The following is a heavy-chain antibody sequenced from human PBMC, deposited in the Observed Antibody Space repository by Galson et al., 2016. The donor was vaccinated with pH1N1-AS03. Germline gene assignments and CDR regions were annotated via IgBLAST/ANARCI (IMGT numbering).Heavy chain of an antibody. D-gene: IGHD3/OR15-3a*01. Sequence: SLRLSCAASGFTLTNHPLHWVRQAPGKGLEWVAVLTYDDTYKYYAESVKGRFSIFRDVSDNTLYLQMGSLRPEDTAIYFCARGLPHPSQLWLLAPFDIWGQGTMVSVSS. V-gene: IGHV3-30*14. CDR3: ARGLPHPSQLWLLAPFDI. CDR2: LTYDDTYK. CDR1: GFTLTNHP. J-gene: IGHJ3*02.